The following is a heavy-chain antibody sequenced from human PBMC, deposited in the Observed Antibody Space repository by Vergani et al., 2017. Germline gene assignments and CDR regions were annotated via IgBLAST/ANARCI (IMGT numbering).Heavy chain of an antibody. J-gene: IGHJ3*02. CDR2: IYYSGST. CDR3: ARSNYYDDSSGYYLEAAFDI. Sequence: QLQLQESGPGLVKPSETLSLTCTVSGGSISSSSYYWGWIRQPXGKGLEWIGSIYYSGSTYYNPSLKSRVTISVDTSKNQFSLKLSSVTAADTAVYYCARSNYYDDSSGYYLEAAFDIWGQGTMVTVSS. CDR1: GGSISSSSYY. V-gene: IGHV4-39*01. D-gene: IGHD3-22*01.